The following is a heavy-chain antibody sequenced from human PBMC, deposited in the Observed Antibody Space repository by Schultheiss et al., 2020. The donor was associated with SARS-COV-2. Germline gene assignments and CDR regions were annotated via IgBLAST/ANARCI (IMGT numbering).Heavy chain of an antibody. CDR1: GDSLNSGAYD. J-gene: IGHJ4*02. D-gene: IGHD6-19*01. CDR2: INHGGGT. CDR3: ARGKARQYSSAWYYFDY. V-gene: IGHV4-61*08. Sequence: SETLSLTCSVSGDSLNSGAYDWSWIRQSPGKGLECIGEINHGGGTNYNPSLRSRVTMSVDTSKNQFSLNLTSVTAADTAVYYCARGKARQYSSAWYYFDYWGQGTLVTVSS.